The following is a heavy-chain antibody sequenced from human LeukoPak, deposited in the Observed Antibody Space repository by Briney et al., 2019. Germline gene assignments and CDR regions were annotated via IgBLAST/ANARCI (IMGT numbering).Heavy chain of an antibody. D-gene: IGHD1-26*01. Sequence: PGGSLRLSCAASGFTFSHYWMHWVRQAPGKGLVWVSRIYNDGSSTSYADSVKGQFTISRDNAKSTLYLQMNSLRAEDTAVYYCARVRGGSGRSYAADAFDIWGQGTMVTVSS. CDR2: IYNDGSST. V-gene: IGHV3-74*01. CDR1: GFTFSHYW. CDR3: ARVRGGSGRSYAADAFDI. J-gene: IGHJ3*02.